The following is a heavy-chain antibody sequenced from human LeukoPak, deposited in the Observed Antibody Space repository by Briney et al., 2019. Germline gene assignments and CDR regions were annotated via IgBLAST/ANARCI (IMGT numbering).Heavy chain of an antibody. D-gene: IGHD2-15*01. V-gene: IGHV4-59*08. Sequence: SETVSLTCTVSGVSTSNHYSSWIRQPPGKGLEWIGYIYYTGNTNYNPSLKSRVTISEDTSKNQVSLKLSSVTAADTAVYYCVRHSRVVAFDYWGKGNLVPVSS. CDR1: GVSTSNHY. J-gene: IGHJ4*02. CDR2: IYYTGNT. CDR3: VRHSRVVAFDY.